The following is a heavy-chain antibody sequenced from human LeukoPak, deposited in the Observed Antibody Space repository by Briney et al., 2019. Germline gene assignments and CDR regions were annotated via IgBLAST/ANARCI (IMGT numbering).Heavy chain of an antibody. CDR1: GGSISSGGYS. Sequence: SQTLSLTCAVSGGSISSGGYSWSWIRQPPGKGLEWIGEINHSGSTNYNPSLKSRVTISVDTSKNQFSLKLSSVTAADTAVYYCARGVIAARHYFDYWGQGTLVTVSS. V-gene: IGHV4-30-2*01. CDR2: INHSGST. D-gene: IGHD6-6*01. J-gene: IGHJ4*02. CDR3: ARGVIAARHYFDY.